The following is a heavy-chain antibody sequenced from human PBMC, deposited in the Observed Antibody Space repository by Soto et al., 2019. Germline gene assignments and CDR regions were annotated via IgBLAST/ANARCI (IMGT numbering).Heavy chain of an antibody. J-gene: IGHJ4*02. Sequence: QVQLVQSGAEVKKPGASVKVSCKASGYTFTSYDINWVRQATGQGLEWMGWMNPNSGNTGYAQKFQGRVTMTRNTSISTAYMELSSLRSEDTAVYYCARGTPTYYYGSGTGNFDYWGQGNLVTVSS. V-gene: IGHV1-8*01. D-gene: IGHD3-10*01. CDR3: ARGTPTYYYGSGTGNFDY. CDR1: GYTFTSYD. CDR2: MNPNSGNT.